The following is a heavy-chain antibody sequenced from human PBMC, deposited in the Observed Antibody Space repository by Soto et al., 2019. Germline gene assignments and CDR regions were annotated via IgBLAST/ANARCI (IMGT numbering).Heavy chain of an antibody. Sequence: SETLSLTCAVYGGSFSGYYWSWIRQPPGKGLEWIGEINHSGSTNYNPSLKSRVTISVDTSKNQFSLKLSSVTAADTAVYYCARGVLYYDILTGSIYYYYYYGMDVWGQGTTVTVSS. CDR3: ARGVLYYDILTGSIYYYYYYGMDV. V-gene: IGHV4-34*01. J-gene: IGHJ6*02. CDR1: GGSFSGYY. CDR2: INHSGST. D-gene: IGHD3-9*01.